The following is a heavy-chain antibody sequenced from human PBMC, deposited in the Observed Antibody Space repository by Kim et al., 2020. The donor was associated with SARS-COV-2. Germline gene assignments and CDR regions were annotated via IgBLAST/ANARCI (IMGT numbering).Heavy chain of an antibody. CDR3: SAPYVPRAPWFYWMDV. V-gene: IGHV3-23*01. D-gene: IGHD3-10*01. J-gene: IGHJ6*01. Sequence: GGSLRLSCAASGFTFSNYAMSWVRQTPGKGLEWVSSISSSGGSTYYADSVKGRFITSRDNTKTTDYLLMNSRGADTAAVYYASAPYVPRAPWFYWMDVWG. CDR1: GFTFSNYA. CDR2: ISSSGGST.